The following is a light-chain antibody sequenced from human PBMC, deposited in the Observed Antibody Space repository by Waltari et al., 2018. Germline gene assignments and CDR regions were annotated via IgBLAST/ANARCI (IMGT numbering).Light chain of an antibody. CDR2: DVY. V-gene: IGLV2-14*01. Sequence: QSALTQPASVSGSPGQAIIISCTGTGSDVGGYDYVSWYQQYPGKAPRLIIYDVYKRPSGVSNRFSGSKSDNTASLTISGLQAEDESVYYCSSYTSSGVVFGGGTKLTVL. J-gene: IGLJ2*01. CDR1: GSDVGGYDY. CDR3: SSYTSSGVV.